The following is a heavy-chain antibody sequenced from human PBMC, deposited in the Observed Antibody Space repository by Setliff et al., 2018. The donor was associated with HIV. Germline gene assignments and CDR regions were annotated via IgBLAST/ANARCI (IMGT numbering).Heavy chain of an antibody. CDR1: EDLLCRLW. V-gene: IGHV3-74*01. D-gene: IGHD3-3*01. CDR2: INIDGSTT. CDR3: ARVTTIFGVIIPFDY. Sequence: RGVSEDLLCRLWMHWVRQAPGKGLVWVSRINIDGSTTNYADSVKGRFTISRDNANNTLYLQMNSLRAEDTAVYYCARVTTIFGVIIPFDYWGQGTLVTVSS. J-gene: IGHJ4*02.